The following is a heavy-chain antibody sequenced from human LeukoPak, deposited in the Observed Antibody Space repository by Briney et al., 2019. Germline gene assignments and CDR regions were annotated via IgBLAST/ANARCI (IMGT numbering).Heavy chain of an antibody. V-gene: IGHV1-46*01. D-gene: IGHD5-12*01. J-gene: IGHJ4*02. Sequence: ASVKVSCKASGYTFTSYYIHWVRQAPGQGLEWMGIINPSGGSTSYAQKFQGRVTMTRDTSTSTVYMELSSLRSEDTAVYYCARDLSRDGYNYDPFDYWGQGTLVTVSS. CDR1: GYTFTSYY. CDR2: INPSGGST. CDR3: ARDLSRDGYNYDPFDY.